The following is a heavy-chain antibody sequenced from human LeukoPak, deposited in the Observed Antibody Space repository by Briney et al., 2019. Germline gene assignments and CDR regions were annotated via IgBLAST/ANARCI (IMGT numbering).Heavy chain of an antibody. Sequence: ASVKVSCKASGYTFTGYYMHWVRQAPGQGLEWMGWINPNSGGTNYAQKFQGWVTMTRDTSISTAYMELSRLRSDDTAVYYCARDRVCSGGSCSAGLQHWGQGTLVTVSS. D-gene: IGHD2-15*01. CDR3: ARDRVCSGGSCSAGLQH. J-gene: IGHJ1*01. V-gene: IGHV1-2*04. CDR1: GYTFTGYY. CDR2: INPNSGGT.